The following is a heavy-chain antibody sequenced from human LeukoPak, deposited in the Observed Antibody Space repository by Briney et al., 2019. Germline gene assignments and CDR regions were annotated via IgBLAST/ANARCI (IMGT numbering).Heavy chain of an antibody. CDR3: ARGGYRPRH. D-gene: IGHD5-12*01. J-gene: IGHJ4*02. Sequence: GGSLRLSCAASGFTFSSYWMHWVRQAPGKGLEWVSYISSSSSYTNYADSVKGRFTISRDNAKNSLYLQMNSLRAEDTAVYYCARGGYRPRHWGQGTLVTVSS. CDR1: GFTFSSYW. CDR2: ISSSSSYT. V-gene: IGHV3-21*05.